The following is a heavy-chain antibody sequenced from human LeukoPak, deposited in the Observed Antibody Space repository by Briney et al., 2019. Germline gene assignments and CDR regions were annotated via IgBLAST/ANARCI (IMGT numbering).Heavy chain of an antibody. D-gene: IGHD3-10*01. V-gene: IGHV3-66*01. J-gene: IGHJ4*02. Sequence: GGSLRLSCAASEFSVGSNYMTWVRQAPGKGLEWVSLIYSGGSTYYADSVKGRFTISRDNSKNTLYLQMNSLRAEDTALYYCAKDPAGGSGSYYYPTFDYWGQGTLVTVSS. CDR1: EFSVGSNY. CDR2: IYSGGST. CDR3: AKDPAGGSGSYYYPTFDY.